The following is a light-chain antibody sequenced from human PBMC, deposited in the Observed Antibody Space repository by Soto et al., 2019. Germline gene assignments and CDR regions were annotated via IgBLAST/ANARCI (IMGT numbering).Light chain of an antibody. CDR3: ASYTTANTWL. Sequence: QSALTQPASVSGSPGQSITISCTGTSIDVGNYHFVSWYQQHPGKAPRLMIYEVNNRPSGVSNRFSASKSGNTASLTISGLQAEDEADYYCASYTTANTWLFGGGTKLTVL. V-gene: IGLV2-14*01. CDR1: SIDVGNYHF. J-gene: IGLJ3*02. CDR2: EVN.